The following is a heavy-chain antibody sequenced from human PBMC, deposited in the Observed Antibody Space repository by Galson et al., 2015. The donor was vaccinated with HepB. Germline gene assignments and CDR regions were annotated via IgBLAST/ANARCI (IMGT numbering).Heavy chain of an antibody. CDR3: AKDKGVVAGMRLGCSDP. D-gene: IGHD6-19*01. Sequence: SLRLSCAASGFTFSNYAMSWVRQAPGEGLEWFAVISTTGGTTDYAESMKGRFTITRDKSKNTLYLEMNSLRAEDTAIYYCAKDKGVVAGMRLGCSDPWGKGILVTVSS. CDR2: ISTTGGTT. J-gene: IGHJ5*02. V-gene: IGHV3-23*01. CDR1: GFTFSNYA.